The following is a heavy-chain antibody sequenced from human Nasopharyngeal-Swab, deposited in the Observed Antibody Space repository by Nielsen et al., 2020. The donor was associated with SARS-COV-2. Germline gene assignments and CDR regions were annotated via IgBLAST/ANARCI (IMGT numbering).Heavy chain of an antibody. V-gene: IGHV4-59*01. CDR1: GGSISSYY. D-gene: IGHD6-13*01. Sequence: SETLSLTCTVSGGSISSYYWSWIRQPPGKGLEWIGYIYYSGRTNYNPSLKSRVTISVDTSKNQFSLKLSSVTDADTAVYYCARTGYSSSWYNRYYYYYMDVWGKGTTVTVSS. J-gene: IGHJ6*03. CDR3: ARTGYSSSWYNRYYYYYMDV. CDR2: IYYSGRT.